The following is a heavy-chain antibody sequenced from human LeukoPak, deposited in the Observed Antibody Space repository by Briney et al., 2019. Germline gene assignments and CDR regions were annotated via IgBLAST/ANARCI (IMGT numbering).Heavy chain of an antibody. CDR2: IKSKTDGTTT. Sequence: GGSLRLSCAASGFTFNDAWMTWVRQAPGKGLEWVGRIKSKTDGTTTDYAAPVKGRFTISRDDPKNTLYLQMNSLKTEDTAVYYCATADSRGYYPLDYWGRGTLVTVSS. V-gene: IGHV3-15*01. CDR3: ATADSRGYYPLDY. J-gene: IGHJ4*02. D-gene: IGHD3-22*01. CDR1: GFTFNDAW.